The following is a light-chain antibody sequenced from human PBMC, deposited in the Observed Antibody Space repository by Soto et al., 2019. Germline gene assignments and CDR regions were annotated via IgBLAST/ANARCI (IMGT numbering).Light chain of an antibody. Sequence: DIQMTQSPSSLSASVGDRVTITCQASQDISNYLNWYQQKPGKAPKLLIYDASNLEKGVPSRFSGSGSCTYFTFTISSLQPEGIATYYCQQYDNLPLTFGGGTKVEIK. J-gene: IGKJ4*01. CDR1: QDISNY. CDR3: QQYDNLPLT. V-gene: IGKV1-33*01. CDR2: DAS.